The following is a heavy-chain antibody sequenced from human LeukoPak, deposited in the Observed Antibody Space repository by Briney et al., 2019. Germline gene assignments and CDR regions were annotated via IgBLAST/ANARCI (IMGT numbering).Heavy chain of an antibody. CDR2: IYPGDSDT. J-gene: IGHJ1*01. V-gene: IGHV5-51*01. Sequence: GESLKISCKGSGYSFARYWIAWVRQMPGKGLEWMGVIYPGDSDTRYSPSFRGQVIISADKSIRTAYLQWTSLKASDTAMYYCARHTGEGSHFQHWGQGSLVTVSS. CDR3: ARHTGEGSHFQH. D-gene: IGHD3-16*01. CDR1: GYSFARYW.